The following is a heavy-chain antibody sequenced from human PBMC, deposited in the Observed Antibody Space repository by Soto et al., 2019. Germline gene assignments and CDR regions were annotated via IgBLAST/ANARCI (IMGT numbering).Heavy chain of an antibody. V-gene: IGHV3-21*01. CDR1: GFTFSTYG. CDR2: ISSGSEYI. Sequence: EMQLVESGGGLVKPGGSLRLSCAASGFTFSTYGMNWVRQAPGKGLEWVSSISSGSEYIYYADSLKGRLTISRDNARNSLYLQLNRLRAEDTAVYYCATDGAAGSVMEVWGQGTTVTVSS. J-gene: IGHJ6*02. CDR3: ATDGAAGSVMEV. D-gene: IGHD6-13*01.